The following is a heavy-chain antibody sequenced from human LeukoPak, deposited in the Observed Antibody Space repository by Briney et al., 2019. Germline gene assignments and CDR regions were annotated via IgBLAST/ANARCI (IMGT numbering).Heavy chain of an antibody. V-gene: IGHV4-59*12. CDR2: IYYSGST. J-gene: IGHJ4*02. CDR1: GGSISSYY. CDR3: ARESTTVAGTFDY. Sequence: PSETLSLTCTVSGGSISSYYWSWIRQPPGKGREWIGYIYYSGSTNYNPSLKSRVTISVDTSKNQFSLKLSSVTAADTAMYYCARESTTVAGTFDYWGQGTLVTVSS. D-gene: IGHD6-19*01.